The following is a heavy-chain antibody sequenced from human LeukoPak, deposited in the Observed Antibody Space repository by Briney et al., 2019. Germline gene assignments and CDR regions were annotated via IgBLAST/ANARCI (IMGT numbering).Heavy chain of an antibody. CDR3: ARGVDFWSGYYPNWFDP. V-gene: IGHV4-59*01. J-gene: IGHJ5*02. D-gene: IGHD3-3*01. Sequence: SETLSLTCTVSGGSISSYYWSWIRQPPGKGLEWIGYIYYSGSTNYNPSLKSRVTISVDTSKNQFSLKLSSVTAADTAVYYCARGVDFWSGYYPNWFDPWGQGTLVTVSS. CDR1: GGSISSYY. CDR2: IYYSGST.